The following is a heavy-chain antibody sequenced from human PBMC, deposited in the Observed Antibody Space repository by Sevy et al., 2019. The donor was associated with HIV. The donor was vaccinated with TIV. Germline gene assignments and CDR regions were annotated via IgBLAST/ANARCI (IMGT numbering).Heavy chain of an antibody. Sequence: GGSLRLSCVASGFTFSTYWMNWVRQAPGKGLEWVANIKQDGSAKYYGDSVKGRFTISRDNAKNSLFLQMNSLTPEDTAVYYGAGQRVTVAGEFWGQGTLVTVSS. CDR3: AGQRVTVAGEF. V-gene: IGHV3-7*01. J-gene: IGHJ4*02. D-gene: IGHD6-19*01. CDR2: IKQDGSAK. CDR1: GFTFSTYW.